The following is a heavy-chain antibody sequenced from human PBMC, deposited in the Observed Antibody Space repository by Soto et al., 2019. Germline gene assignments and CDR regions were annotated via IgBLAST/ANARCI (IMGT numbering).Heavy chain of an antibody. Sequence: RASVKVSCKASGGTFSSYAISWVRQAPGQGLEWMGGIIPIFGTANYAQKFQGRVMITADKSTSTAYMELSSLRSEDTAVYYCAGHTAMVTSPLRYWGQGTLVTVSS. V-gene: IGHV1-69*06. D-gene: IGHD5-18*01. CDR1: GGTFSSYA. CDR3: AGHTAMVTSPLRY. J-gene: IGHJ4*02. CDR2: IIPIFGTA.